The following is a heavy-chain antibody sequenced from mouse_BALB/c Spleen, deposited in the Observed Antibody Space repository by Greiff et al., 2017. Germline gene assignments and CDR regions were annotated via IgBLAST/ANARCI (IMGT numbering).Heavy chain of an antibody. J-gene: IGHJ3*01. CDR2: INPSSGYT. CDR3: ARWGNYLAWFAY. Sequence: QVQLQQSAAELARPGASVKMSCKASGYTFTSYTMHWVKQRPGQGLEWIGYINPSSGYTEYNQKFKDKTTLTADKSSSTAYMQLSSLTSEDSAVYYCARWGNYLAWFAYWGQGTLVTVSA. V-gene: IGHV1-4*02. CDR1: GYTFTSYT. D-gene: IGHD2-1*01.